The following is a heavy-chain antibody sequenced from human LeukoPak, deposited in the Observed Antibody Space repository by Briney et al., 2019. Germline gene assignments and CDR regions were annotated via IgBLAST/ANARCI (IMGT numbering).Heavy chain of an antibody. Sequence: SETLSLTCGVSGGSVINTNWWTWLRQPPGKGLEWIGEVHLDGRTNYNPSLESRLTMSVDVSENQVSLKLTSVTAADTAVYYCAREGGFYRPLDYAGRETLATVSS. CDR3: AREGGFYRPLDY. J-gene: IGHJ4*02. V-gene: IGHV4-4*02. CDR2: VHLDGRT. D-gene: IGHD3-3*01. CDR1: GGSVINTNW.